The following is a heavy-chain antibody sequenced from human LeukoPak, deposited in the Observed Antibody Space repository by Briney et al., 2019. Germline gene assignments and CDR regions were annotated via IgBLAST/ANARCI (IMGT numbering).Heavy chain of an antibody. D-gene: IGHD6-13*01. V-gene: IGHV1-46*01. CDR3: AREVIGYSNIDY. J-gene: IGHJ4*02. Sequence: ASVKVSCKASGYTFTNYYIHWVRQAPGQGLEWMGIINPSGGNSNYAQKFEDRIAVTSDTSTSTVYMELSGLRSEDTAVYYCAREVIGYSNIDYWGQGTLVTVSS. CDR2: INPSGGNS. CDR1: GYTFTNYY.